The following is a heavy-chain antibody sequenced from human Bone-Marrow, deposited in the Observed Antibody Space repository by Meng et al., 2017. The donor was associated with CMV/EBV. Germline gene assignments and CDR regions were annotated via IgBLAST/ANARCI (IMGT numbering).Heavy chain of an antibody. J-gene: IGHJ5*02. CDR1: GFTFSTYA. V-gene: IGHV3-48*03. CDR3: ARVFRTGLAS. CDR2: ISNSGSII. D-gene: IGHD1-1*01. Sequence: GESLKISCAASGFTFSTYAMNWVRQAPGKGLEWLSFISNSGSIIYYADSVKGRFTVSRDNAKNSLYLQMNSLSAEDTAVYYCARVFRTGLASWGQGALVTVAS.